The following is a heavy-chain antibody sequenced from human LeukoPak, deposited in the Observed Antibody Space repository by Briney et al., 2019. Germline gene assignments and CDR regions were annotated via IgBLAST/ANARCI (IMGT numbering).Heavy chain of an antibody. CDR1: GYSFTGYW. J-gene: IGHJ6*03. CDR2: IYPGDSDT. CDR3: ARHLAGGGSCYSDDCYYYYMDV. V-gene: IGHV5-51*01. Sequence: GESLKISCKGSGYSFTGYWIGWVRQMPGKGLEWMGIIYPGDSDTRYSPSFQGQVTISADKSISTAYLQWSSLKASDTAMYHCARHLAGGGSCYSDDCYYYYMDVWGKGTTVTVSS. D-gene: IGHD2-15*01.